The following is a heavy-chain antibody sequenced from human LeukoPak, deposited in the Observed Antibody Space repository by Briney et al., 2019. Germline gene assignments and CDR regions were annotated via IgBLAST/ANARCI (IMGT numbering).Heavy chain of an antibody. CDR2: ISWNSGNI. V-gene: IGHV3-9*01. Sequence: GGSLRLSCAASGFSFDDYAMHWVRQAPGKGLEWVSGISWNSGNIGYADSVKGRFTISRDNAKNSLYLQMNSLRAEDTALYYCAKAPVDTATLGAFDIWGQGTMVTVSS. J-gene: IGHJ3*02. CDR1: GFSFDDYA. CDR3: AKAPVDTATLGAFDI. D-gene: IGHD5-18*01.